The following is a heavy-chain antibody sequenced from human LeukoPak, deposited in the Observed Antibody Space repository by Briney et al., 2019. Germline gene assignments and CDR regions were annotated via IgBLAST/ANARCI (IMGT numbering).Heavy chain of an antibody. J-gene: IGHJ4*02. D-gene: IGHD3-3*01. Sequence: ASVKVSCKASGYTFTSYYMHWVRQAPGQGLEWMGIINPSGGSTSYAQKFQGRVTMTRDTSTSTVYMELSSLRAEDTAVYYCARGDPIYDFWSGGDYWGQGSLVTVSS. CDR1: GYTFTSYY. CDR3: ARGDPIYDFWSGGDY. V-gene: IGHV1-46*01. CDR2: INPSGGST.